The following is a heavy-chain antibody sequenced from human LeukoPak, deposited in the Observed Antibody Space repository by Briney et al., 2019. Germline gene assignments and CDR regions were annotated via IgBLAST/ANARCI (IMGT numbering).Heavy chain of an antibody. V-gene: IGHV1-46*01. Sequence: ASVKVSCKASGYTFTSYYMHWVRQAPGQGLEWMGLINPSGGSTSYAQKFQGRVTMTRDMSTSTVYMELSSLRSEDTAVYYCARVRTGRWLQSLGSQYYFDYWGQGTLVTVSS. CDR1: GYTFTSYY. CDR2: INPSGGST. J-gene: IGHJ4*02. D-gene: IGHD5-24*01. CDR3: ARVRTGRWLQSLGSQYYFDY.